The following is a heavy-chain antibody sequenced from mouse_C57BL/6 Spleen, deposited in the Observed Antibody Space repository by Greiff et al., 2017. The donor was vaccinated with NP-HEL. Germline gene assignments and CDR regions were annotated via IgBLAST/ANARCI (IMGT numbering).Heavy chain of an antibody. V-gene: IGHV1-39*01. Sequence: VQLQQSGPELVKPGASVKISCKASGYSFTDYNMNWVKQSNGKSLEWIGVINTNYGTNCYNQKFKGKATLTVDQSSSTAYMQLNSLTSEDSAVYYCARSRYYGSSYNYFDYWGQGTTLTVSS. J-gene: IGHJ2*01. CDR2: INTNYGTN. CDR3: ARSRYYGSSYNYFDY. CDR1: GYSFTDYN. D-gene: IGHD1-1*01.